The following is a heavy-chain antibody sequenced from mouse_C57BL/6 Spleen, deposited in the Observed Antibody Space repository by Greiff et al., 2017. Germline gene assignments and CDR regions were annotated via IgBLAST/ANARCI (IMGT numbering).Heavy chain of an antibody. CDR2: IYPGDGDT. Sequence: VQLQQSGPELVKPGASVKISCKASGYAFTSSWMHWVKQRPGKGLEWIGQIYPGDGDTNYNRKFKGKATLTVDKSSSTAYMQLSSLTSEDSAVYFCARQEYITTVPFAYWGQGTLVTVSA. D-gene: IGHD1-1*01. CDR3: ARQEYITTVPFAY. CDR1: GYAFTSSW. V-gene: IGHV1-82*01. J-gene: IGHJ3*01.